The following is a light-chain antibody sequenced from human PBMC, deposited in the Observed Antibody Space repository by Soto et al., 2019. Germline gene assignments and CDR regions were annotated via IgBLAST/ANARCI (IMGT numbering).Light chain of an antibody. CDR3: CSYAGSYTLV. CDR1: SSDVGGYNY. V-gene: IGLV2-11*01. CDR2: DVS. Sequence: QCVLTQPRSVSGSPGQSVTISCTGTSSDVGGYNYVSWYQQHPGKAPKLMIYDVSKRPSGVPDRFSGSKSGNTASLTISGLQAEDEADYYCCSYAGSYTLVFGTGTKVTVL. J-gene: IGLJ1*01.